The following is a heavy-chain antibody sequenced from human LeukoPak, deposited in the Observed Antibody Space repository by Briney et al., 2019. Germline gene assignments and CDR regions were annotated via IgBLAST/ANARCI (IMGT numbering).Heavy chain of an antibody. CDR1: GFTFSSYG. V-gene: IGHV3-23*01. Sequence: PGGSLRLSCAASGFTFSSYGMSWVRQAPGKGLEWVSAISGSGGSTYYADSVKGRFTISRDNSKNTLYLQMNSLRAEDTAVYYCAKVRAMVRGVIDYWGQGTLVTVSS. J-gene: IGHJ4*02. D-gene: IGHD3-10*01. CDR3: AKVRAMVRGVIDY. CDR2: ISGSGGST.